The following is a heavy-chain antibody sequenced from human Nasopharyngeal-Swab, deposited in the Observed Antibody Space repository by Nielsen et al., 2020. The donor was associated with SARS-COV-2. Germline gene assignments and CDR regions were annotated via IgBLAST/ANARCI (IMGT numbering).Heavy chain of an antibody. Sequence: GESLKISCAASGFTFNNYVVHWVRQAPGKGLEWVAVISNDGSHKYYADSVKGRFTISRDNSKNTLYLQMNSLRAEDTAVYYCMVRDYLYAMDVWGQGTTVTVSS. CDR3: MVRDYLYAMDV. CDR2: ISNDGSHK. D-gene: IGHD3-10*01. J-gene: IGHJ6*02. V-gene: IGHV3-30*03. CDR1: GFTFNNYV.